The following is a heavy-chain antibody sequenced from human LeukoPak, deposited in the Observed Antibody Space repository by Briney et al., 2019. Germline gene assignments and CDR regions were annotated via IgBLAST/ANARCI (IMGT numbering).Heavy chain of an antibody. Sequence: PSETLSLTCAVYGGSFSGYYWSWIRQPPGKGLEWVSSISSSSSYIYYADSVKGRFTISRDNAKNSLYLQMNSLRAEDTAVYYCARADFWSGNDYWGQGTLVTVSS. CDR2: ISSSSSYI. CDR1: GGSFSGYY. V-gene: IGHV3-21*01. J-gene: IGHJ4*02. CDR3: ARADFWSGNDY. D-gene: IGHD3-3*01.